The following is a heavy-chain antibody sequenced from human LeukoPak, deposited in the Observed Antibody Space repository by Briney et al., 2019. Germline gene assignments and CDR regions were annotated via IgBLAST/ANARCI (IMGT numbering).Heavy chain of an antibody. J-gene: IGHJ6*03. Sequence: SETLSLTCTVSGGSIRNSYWSWIRQPAGKGLEWIGRIYSSGSAGDNPSLKSRVTMSVDTSKNQFSLRLDSVTAADTAVYYCARGAANIYYYYLDVWGNGTTVTVSS. D-gene: IGHD2-15*01. CDR2: IYSSGSA. V-gene: IGHV4-4*07. CDR1: GGSIRNSY. CDR3: ARGAANIYYYYLDV.